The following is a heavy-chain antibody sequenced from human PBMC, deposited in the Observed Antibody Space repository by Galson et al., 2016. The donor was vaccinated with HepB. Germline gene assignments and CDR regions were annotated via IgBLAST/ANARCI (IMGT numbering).Heavy chain of an antibody. J-gene: IGHJ2*01. V-gene: IGHV3-21*01. Sequence: SLRLSCAASGFIFRTHGMNWVRQAPGKGLEWVSFISITSGYKYYADSLKGRVTISRDNAKNSLYLQMNSLRAEDTAVYYCARPPEGDRRYFDLWGRGTLVTVSS. CDR3: ARPPEGDRRYFDL. CDR1: GFIFRTHG. CDR2: ISITSGYK. D-gene: IGHD3-16*01.